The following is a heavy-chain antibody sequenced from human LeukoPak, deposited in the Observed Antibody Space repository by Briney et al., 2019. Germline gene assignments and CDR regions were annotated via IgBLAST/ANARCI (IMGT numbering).Heavy chain of an antibody. CDR2: ISSSSSYI. D-gene: IGHD3-22*01. J-gene: IGHJ6*02. Sequence: GGSLRLSCAASGFTFSNYSMNWVRQAPGKGLEWVSSISSSSSYIYYADSVKGRFTISRDNAKNSLYLQMNSLRAEDTAVYYCARGTYYYDSSGPEPYYYYGMDVWGQGTTVTVSS. CDR3: ARGTYYYDSSGPEPYYYYGMDV. CDR1: GFTFSNYS. V-gene: IGHV3-21*01.